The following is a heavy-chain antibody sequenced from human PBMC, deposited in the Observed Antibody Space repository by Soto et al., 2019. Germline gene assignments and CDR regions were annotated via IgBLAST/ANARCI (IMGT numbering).Heavy chain of an antibody. CDR2: IIPILGIA. CDR3: ARTFLERFGELMGWWFDP. V-gene: IGHV1-69*02. Sequence: QVQLVQSGAEVKKPGSSVKVSCKASGGTFSSYTISWVRQAPGQGLEWMGRIIPILGIANYAQKFQGRVTITADKSTSTAYMELSSLRSEDTAVYYCARTFLERFGELMGWWFDPWGQGTLVTVSS. D-gene: IGHD3-10*01. CDR1: GGTFSSYT. J-gene: IGHJ5*02.